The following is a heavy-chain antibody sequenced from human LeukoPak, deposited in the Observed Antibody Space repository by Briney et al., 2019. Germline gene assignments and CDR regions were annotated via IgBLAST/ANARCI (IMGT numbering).Heavy chain of an antibody. J-gene: IGHJ4*02. CDR1: GFTFSSYA. Sequence: GGSLRLSCAASGFTFSSYAMHWVRQAPGKGLEWVAVISSDGNNKYYADSVKGRFTISRDNSKNTLYLLMNSLRTEDTAVYYCPRDLGGNYGTFDYWGQGALVTVSS. CDR2: ISSDGNNK. D-gene: IGHD1-26*01. CDR3: PRDLGGNYGTFDY. V-gene: IGHV3-30-3*01.